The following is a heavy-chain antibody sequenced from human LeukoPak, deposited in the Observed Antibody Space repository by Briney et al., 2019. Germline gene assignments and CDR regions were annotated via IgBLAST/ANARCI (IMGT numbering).Heavy chain of an antibody. CDR1: VGTFSSYA. J-gene: IGHJ5*02. CDR2: ITPVFGTA. CDR3: ARDGAGGYCSSTRCYVFDP. Sequence: SVKVSCKASVGTFSSYAISWVRQAPGQGLEWMGRITPVFGTANYAQKFQGRVTITADKSTNTAYMELSSLRSEDTAVYYCARDGAGGYCSSTRCYVFDPWGQGTLVTVSS. D-gene: IGHD2-2*01. V-gene: IGHV1-69*06.